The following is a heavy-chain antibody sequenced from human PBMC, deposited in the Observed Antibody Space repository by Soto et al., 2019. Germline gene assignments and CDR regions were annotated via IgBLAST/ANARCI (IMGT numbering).Heavy chain of an antibody. Sequence: SETLSLTCTVSGVSISSYYWSWIRQPPGKGLEWIGYIYYSGSTNYNPSLKSRVTISVDTSKNQFSLKLSSVTAADTAVYYCARGLDSSGSDYLGQGTLVTVSS. CDR3: ARGLDSSGSDY. CDR2: IYYSGST. D-gene: IGHD6-19*01. V-gene: IGHV4-59*01. CDR1: GVSISSYY. J-gene: IGHJ4*02.